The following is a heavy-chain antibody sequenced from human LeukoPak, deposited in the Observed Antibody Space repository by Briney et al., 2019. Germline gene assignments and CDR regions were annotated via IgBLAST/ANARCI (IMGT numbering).Heavy chain of an antibody. Sequence: GASVTVSFKASGYTFTSYNMHWVRQAPGKGLDGMGIINPSGGGTSYAQKFQGRVTMTRDTSTSTVYMELSSLRSEDTDVYYCARDGIVGATYYWGQGTLVTVSS. CDR3: ARDGIVGATYY. D-gene: IGHD1-26*01. V-gene: IGHV1-46*01. CDR1: GYTFTSYN. J-gene: IGHJ4*02. CDR2: INPSGGGT.